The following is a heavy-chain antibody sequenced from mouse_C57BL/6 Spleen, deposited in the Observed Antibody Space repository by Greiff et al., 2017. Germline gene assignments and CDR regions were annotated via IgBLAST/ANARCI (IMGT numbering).Heavy chain of an antibody. V-gene: IGHV14-3*01. J-gene: IGHJ3*01. Sequence: EVQLQESVAELVRPGASVKLSCTASGFNIKNTYLHWVKQRPEQGLEWIGRSDPANGNTKYAPQFQGKATITADTSSNTAYLQLSSLPSEDTAIYYCARGYYGSSYEEFAYWGQGTLVTVSA. CDR3: ARGYYGSSYEEFAY. CDR1: GFNIKNTY. D-gene: IGHD1-1*01. CDR2: SDPANGNT.